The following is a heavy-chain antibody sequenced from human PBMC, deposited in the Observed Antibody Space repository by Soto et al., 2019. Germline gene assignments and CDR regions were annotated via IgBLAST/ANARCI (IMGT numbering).Heavy chain of an antibody. CDR1: GFTFSSYE. Sequence: EVQLVESGGGLVQPGGSLRLSYAASGFTFSSYEMNWVRQAPGKGLEWVSYISSSGSTIYYADSVKGRFTISRDNAKNSLYLQMNSLRAEDTAVYYCARVSGDIVATMAVDYWGQGTLVTVSS. CDR3: ARVSGDIVATMAVDY. CDR2: ISSSGSTI. D-gene: IGHD5-12*01. V-gene: IGHV3-48*03. J-gene: IGHJ4*02.